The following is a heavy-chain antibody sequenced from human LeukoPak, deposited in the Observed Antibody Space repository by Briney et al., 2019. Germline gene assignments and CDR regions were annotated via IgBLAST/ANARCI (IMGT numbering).Heavy chain of an antibody. Sequence: GGSLRLSCAASGFTFSSYGMHWVRQAPGKGLEWVAVKSYDGSNKYYADSVKGRFTISRDNAKNSLYLQMNSLRAEDTAVYYCARKGLPDYWGQGTLVTVSS. CDR1: GFTFSSYG. V-gene: IGHV3-30*03. CDR2: KSYDGSNK. CDR3: ARKGLPDY. J-gene: IGHJ4*02.